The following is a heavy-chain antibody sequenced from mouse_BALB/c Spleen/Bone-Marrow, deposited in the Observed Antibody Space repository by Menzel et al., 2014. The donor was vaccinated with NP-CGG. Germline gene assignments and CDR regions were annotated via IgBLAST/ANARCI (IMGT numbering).Heavy chain of an antibody. CDR3: ARSEGNYVYAMDY. J-gene: IGHJ4*01. V-gene: IGHV5-17*02. CDR2: ISSGSSTI. D-gene: IGHD2-1*01. Sequence: VQLKQSGGGLVKPGGYRKLSCAASGFTFSSFGMHWFRQAPEKGLEWVAYISSGSSTIYYADTVNVRFPISRDNPKNNLSLQMTSIRSEDTAMYYCARSEGNYVYAMDYWGQGTSVPVSS. CDR1: GFTFSSFG.